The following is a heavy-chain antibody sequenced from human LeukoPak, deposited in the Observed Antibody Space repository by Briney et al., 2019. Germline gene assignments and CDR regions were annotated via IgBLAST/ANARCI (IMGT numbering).Heavy chain of an antibody. J-gene: IGHJ6*03. V-gene: IGHV3-20*04. CDR2: INWNGGNT. Sequence: GGTLRLSCAASGFTFSSYGMSWVRQAPGKGLEWVSGINWNGGNTGYADSVKGRFTISRDNVKNSLYLQMNSLRAEDTAVYYCARVLRYCSGGNCYSGGLGYMDVWGKGTTVTISS. CDR3: ARVLRYCSGGNCYSGGLGYMDV. CDR1: GFTFSSYG. D-gene: IGHD2-15*01.